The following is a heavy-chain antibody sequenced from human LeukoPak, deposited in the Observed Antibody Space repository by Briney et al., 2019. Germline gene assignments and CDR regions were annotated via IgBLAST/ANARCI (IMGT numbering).Heavy chain of an antibody. CDR1: GFTFSSYA. D-gene: IGHD2-8*02. Sequence: PGGSLRLSCAASGFTFSSYAMSWVRQAPGKGLEWVSAISGSGGSTYYADSVKGRFTISRDNSKNTLYLQMNSLRAEDTAVYYCHSGPPRRFYGMDVWGQGTTVTVSS. CDR2: ISGSGGST. CDR3: HSGPPRRFYGMDV. J-gene: IGHJ6*02. V-gene: IGHV3-23*01.